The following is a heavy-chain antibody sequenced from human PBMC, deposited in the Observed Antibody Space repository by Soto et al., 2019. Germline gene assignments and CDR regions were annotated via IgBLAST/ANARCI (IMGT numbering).Heavy chain of an antibody. Sequence: QVQLVASGGGVVQPGRSLRLSCSASGFTFSSKHMHWVRQAPGKGLEWVALIWNDGSNKFYADSVKGRFTISRDNSKIPLYVQMDSLRDYDTAVYYCARIDTLALNFDSWGQGTLVTVSS. CDR3: ARIDTLALNFDS. CDR1: GFTFSSKH. D-gene: IGHD2-8*01. V-gene: IGHV3-33*01. J-gene: IGHJ4*02. CDR2: IWNDGSNK.